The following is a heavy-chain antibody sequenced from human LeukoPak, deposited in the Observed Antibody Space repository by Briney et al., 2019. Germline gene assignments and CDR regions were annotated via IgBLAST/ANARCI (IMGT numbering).Heavy chain of an antibody. Sequence: SETLSLTCTVYGVSFSGYYWSWIRQPPGKGLEWIGEINHNGNTNYNPSLKSRVTISVDTSKNQFSLKVSSVTAADSAVYYCARWPRERNRITVTNYYYYMDVWGKGTTVTVSS. CDR3: ARWPRERNRITVTNYYYYMDV. J-gene: IGHJ6*03. CDR2: INHNGNT. V-gene: IGHV4-34*01. D-gene: IGHD4-11*01. CDR1: GVSFSGYY.